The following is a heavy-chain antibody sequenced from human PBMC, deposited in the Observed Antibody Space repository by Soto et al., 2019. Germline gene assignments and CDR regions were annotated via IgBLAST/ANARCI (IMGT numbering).Heavy chain of an antibody. V-gene: IGHV4-61*01. J-gene: IGHJ6*02. CDR1: GDSVTSVSDY. Sequence: SETLSLTCTLSGDSVTSVSDYWSWIRQPPGKGLEWIGYIYYSGSADYNPSLGSRVTISIDTSKNQFSLKLTSVTAADTAVYYCARGVGFGYYYYHMDLWGQGTTVTVSS. CDR3: ARGVGFGYYYYHMDL. CDR2: IYYSGSA. D-gene: IGHD3-10*01.